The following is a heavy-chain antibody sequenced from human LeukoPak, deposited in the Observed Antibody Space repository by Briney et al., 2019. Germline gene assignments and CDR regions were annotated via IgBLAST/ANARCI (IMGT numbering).Heavy chain of an antibody. CDR1: GYSISSGYY. J-gene: IGHJ4*02. CDR2: IYHSGST. CDR3: AKTIVEIATIWPREYFDY. V-gene: IGHV4-38-2*01. Sequence: PSETLSLTCAVSGYSISSGYYWGWIRQPPGKGLGWIGSIYHSGSTYYDPSLKSRVTISVDTSKNQFSLKLSSVTAADTAVYYCAKTIVEIATIWPREYFDYWGQGTLVTVSS. D-gene: IGHD5-24*01.